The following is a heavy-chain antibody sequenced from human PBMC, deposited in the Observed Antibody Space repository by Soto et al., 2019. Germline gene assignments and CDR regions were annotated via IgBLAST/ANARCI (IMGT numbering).Heavy chain of an antibody. V-gene: IGHV3-64*04. CDR3: ARAHYHDSSGPNGHAFDI. D-gene: IGHD3-22*01. CDR2: ISSNGGST. Sequence: GGSLRLSCSASGFTFSSYAMHWVRQAPGKGLEYVSAISSNGGSTYYADSMKDRLTISRDNSKSTLFLQLTSLGPEDTALYYCARAHYHDSSGPNGHAFDIWGQGTLVTVSS. J-gene: IGHJ3*02. CDR1: GFTFSSYA.